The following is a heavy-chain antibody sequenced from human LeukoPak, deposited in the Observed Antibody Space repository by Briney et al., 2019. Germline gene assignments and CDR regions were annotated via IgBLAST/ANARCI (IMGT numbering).Heavy chain of an antibody. Sequence: PGGSLRLPCAASVFALNSHWMTWVRQVPWRGPEWVANVNRDGSETYYLDSVKGRFTISKDNAKNSLYLQMNSLRAEDTALYHCARNNGMDVWGQGTTVIVSS. V-gene: IGHV3-7*03. J-gene: IGHJ6*02. CDR1: VFALNSHW. CDR2: VNRDGSET. CDR3: ARNNGMDV.